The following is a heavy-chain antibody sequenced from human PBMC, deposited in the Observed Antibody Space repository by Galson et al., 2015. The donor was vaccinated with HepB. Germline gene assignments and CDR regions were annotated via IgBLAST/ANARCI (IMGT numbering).Heavy chain of an antibody. V-gene: IGHV3-53*04. CDR3: ARDLSYYGSGRAGHAFDI. D-gene: IGHD3-10*01. CDR2: IYSGGST. J-gene: IGHJ3*02. Sequence: SLRLSCAASGFTVSSNYMSWVRQAPGKGLEWVSVIYSGGSTYYADSVKGRFTISRHNSKNTLYLQMNSLRAEDTAVYYCARDLSYYGSGRAGHAFDIWGQGTMVTVSS. CDR1: GFTVSSNY.